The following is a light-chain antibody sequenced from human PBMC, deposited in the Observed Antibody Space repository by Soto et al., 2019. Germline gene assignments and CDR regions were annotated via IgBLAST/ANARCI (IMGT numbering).Light chain of an antibody. Sequence: EIVLTQAPGTLSLSPGERAALSWRASQSLSRTSLAWYQQKPGHGPRLLIYGASRRATGIPDRFSASETGTDCTLTISSLEPEDFAVYFCQQYDSTPWTFGQGIRVES. CDR3: QQYDSTPWT. CDR1: QSLSRTS. CDR2: GAS. V-gene: IGKV3-20*01. J-gene: IGKJ1*01.